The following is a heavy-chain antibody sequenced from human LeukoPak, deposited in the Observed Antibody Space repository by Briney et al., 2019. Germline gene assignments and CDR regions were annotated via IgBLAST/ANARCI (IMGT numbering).Heavy chain of an antibody. CDR2: ISWNSGDI. J-gene: IGHJ4*02. CDR1: GFIFDGYA. D-gene: IGHD2-15*01. Sequence: PGRSLRLSCAASGFIFDGYAMHWVRQAPGKGLEWVSGISWNSGDIGYADSVKGRLTISRDNAKNSLYLQMNSLRSEDTAFYYCAKDTGGSCRRGYLDFRGQGTLVTVSS. CDR3: AKDTGGSCRRGYLDF. V-gene: IGHV3-9*01.